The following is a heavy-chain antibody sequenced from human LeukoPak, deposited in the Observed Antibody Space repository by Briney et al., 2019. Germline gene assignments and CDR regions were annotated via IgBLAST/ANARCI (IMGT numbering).Heavy chain of an antibody. CDR1: GGSISSSSYY. D-gene: IGHD3-22*01. V-gene: IGHV4-39*07. J-gene: IGHJ5*02. CDR3: ASGASRLLLKDNWFDP. Sequence: PSETLSLTCTVSGGSISSSSYYWGWIRQPPGKGLEWIGSIYYSGSTYYNPSLKSRVTISVDTSKNQFSLKLSSVTAADTAVYYCASGASRLLLKDNWFDPWGQGTLVTVSS. CDR2: IYYSGST.